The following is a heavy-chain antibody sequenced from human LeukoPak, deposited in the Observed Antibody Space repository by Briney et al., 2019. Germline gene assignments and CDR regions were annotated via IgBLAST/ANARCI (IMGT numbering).Heavy chain of an antibody. Sequence: GGSLRLSCAASGFTFSRYWMSWVRQAPVKGLEWVANIKQDGSEVYYVDSVKGRFTISRDNGKNSLYLQMNSLRAEDTAVYYCARAGMQLWGPFDYWGQGTLVTVSS. CDR2: IKQDGSEV. D-gene: IGHD5-18*01. V-gene: IGHV3-7*03. J-gene: IGHJ4*02. CDR3: ARAGMQLWGPFDY. CDR1: GFTFSRYW.